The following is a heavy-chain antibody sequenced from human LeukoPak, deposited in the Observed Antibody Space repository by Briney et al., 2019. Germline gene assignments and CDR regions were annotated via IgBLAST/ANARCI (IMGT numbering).Heavy chain of an antibody. J-gene: IGHJ4*02. D-gene: IGHD6-13*01. CDR1: GYTFTGYY. Sequence: GASVKVSCKASGYTFTGYYMHWVRQAPGQGLEWMGWINPNSGGTNYAQKFQGRVTMTRDTSISTAYMELSRLRSDDTAVYYCARTDGYSSSWCLDYWGQGTLVTVSS. V-gene: IGHV1-2*02. CDR3: ARTDGYSSSWCLDY. CDR2: INPNSGGT.